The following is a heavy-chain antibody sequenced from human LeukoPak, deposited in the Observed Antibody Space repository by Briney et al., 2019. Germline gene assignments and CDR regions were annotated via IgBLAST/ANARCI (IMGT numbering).Heavy chain of an antibody. CDR3: AKSGSYYRSFDY. Sequence: ETLSLTCIVSGGSISSDSYYWNWIRQPPGKGLEWIGSIHYSGSTYYNPSLKSRVTMSVNTSKNQFSLKLSSVTAADTAVYYCAKSGSYYRSFDYWGQGTLVTVSS. J-gene: IGHJ4*02. D-gene: IGHD1-26*01. V-gene: IGHV4-39*01. CDR1: GGSISSDSYY. CDR2: IHYSGST.